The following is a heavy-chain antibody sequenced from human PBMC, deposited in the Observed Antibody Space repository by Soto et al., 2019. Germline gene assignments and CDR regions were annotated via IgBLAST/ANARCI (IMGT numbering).Heavy chain of an antibody. CDR3: ARDRGIIDY. D-gene: IGHD3-16*01. CDR2: ISRSSSTI. J-gene: IGHJ4*02. Sequence: GGSLRLSCAASGFTFSSYSMNWVRQAPGKGLEWVSYISRSSSTIYSADSVKGRFTIIGDNAKNSLFPQMNSLRADDTAVYYCARDRGIIDYWGQGTLVTVSS. CDR1: GFTFSSYS. V-gene: IGHV3-48*01.